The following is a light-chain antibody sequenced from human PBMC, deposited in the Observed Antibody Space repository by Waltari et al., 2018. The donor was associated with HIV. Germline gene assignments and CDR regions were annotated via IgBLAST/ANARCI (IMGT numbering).Light chain of an antibody. CDR3: QSYDSSLSGWV. CDR1: SSNIGAGYD. Sequence: QSVLTQPPSVSGAPGQRVTISCTGSSSNIGAGYDAHWYHQLPGTAPKLLSYGNNNRPSGVPDRFSGSKSGTSASLAITGLQAEDEADYYCQSYDSSLSGWVFGGGTKLTVL. V-gene: IGLV1-40*01. J-gene: IGLJ3*02. CDR2: GNN.